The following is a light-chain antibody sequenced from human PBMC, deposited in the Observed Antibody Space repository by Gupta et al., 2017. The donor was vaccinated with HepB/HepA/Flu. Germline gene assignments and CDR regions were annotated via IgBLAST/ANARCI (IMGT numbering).Light chain of an antibody. CDR1: SSDVGGYNY. Sequence: QSALTQPASVSGSPGLSLTISCTGTSSDVGGYNYVSWYQQHPGTAPKLLIYEYSNRLSGVSNRFSASKSGNTAAMTIXGXQAEDEXDYYCTSDTSSSTSCVFGGGTKLTVL. CDR3: TSDTSSSTSCV. V-gene: IGLV2-14*01. CDR2: EYS. J-gene: IGLJ2*01.